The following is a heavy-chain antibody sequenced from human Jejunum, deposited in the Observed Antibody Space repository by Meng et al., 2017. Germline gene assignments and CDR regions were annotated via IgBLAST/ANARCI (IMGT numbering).Heavy chain of an antibody. Sequence: TVTESGPPHAKPTHTPTVSCTFSGFSLSTGGVAVGWIRQPPGKALEWLALIYGNDAKRYSPSLKNRLTITKDTSKNYVVLTMTNMDPADTATYYCTHRLDSSYDYWGQGTLVTVSS. J-gene: IGHJ4*02. V-gene: IGHV2-5*01. CDR3: THRLDSSYDY. CDR2: IYGNDAK. CDR1: GFSLSTGGVA. D-gene: IGHD2-2*01.